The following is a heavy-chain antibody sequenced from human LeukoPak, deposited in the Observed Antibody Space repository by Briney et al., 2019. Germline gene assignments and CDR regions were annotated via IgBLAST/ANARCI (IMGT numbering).Heavy chain of an antibody. Sequence: SETLSLTCAVSGGSISNLYWSWIRQPPGKGLEWIGHIHQTEYTKYNPSLKSRVTISIDTSKNQFSLKLTSVTAADTAVYYCARHELPGIAISAGFDYWGQGTLVTVSS. CDR2: IHQTEYT. J-gene: IGHJ4*02. CDR3: ARHELPGIAISAGFDY. D-gene: IGHD6-13*01. CDR1: GGSISNLY. V-gene: IGHV4-59*08.